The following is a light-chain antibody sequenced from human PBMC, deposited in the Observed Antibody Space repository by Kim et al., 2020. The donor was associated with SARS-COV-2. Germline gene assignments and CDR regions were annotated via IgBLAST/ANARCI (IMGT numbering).Light chain of an antibody. CDR3: QQYDRSPLT. V-gene: IGKV3-20*01. Sequence: LSPGERATLSCRASQGVDSRFLAWYQQKLGQAPRLLIYGTSNRPTGIPDRFSGSGSGTDFTLTISRLELEDFAVYYCQQYDRSPLTFGGGTEVEI. CDR1: QGVDSRF. J-gene: IGKJ4*01. CDR2: GTS.